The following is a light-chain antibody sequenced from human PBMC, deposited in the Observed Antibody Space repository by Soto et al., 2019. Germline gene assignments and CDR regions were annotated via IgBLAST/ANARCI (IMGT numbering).Light chain of an antibody. CDR3: CSFAGSNPFPYV. J-gene: IGLJ1*01. CDR1: ISDVGSHNL. V-gene: IGLV2-23*02. Sequence: QSLLTHPASVSGSPGQSITISCTGTISDVGSHNLVSWYQQHPGRAPKLIIYEVIKRPSGVSSRFSGSKSGNTASLTISGLQTDDEADYHCCSFAGSNPFPYVFGTGTKVTVL. CDR2: EVI.